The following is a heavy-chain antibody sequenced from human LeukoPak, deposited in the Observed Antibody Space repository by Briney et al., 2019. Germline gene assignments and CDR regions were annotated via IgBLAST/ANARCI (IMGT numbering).Heavy chain of an antibody. D-gene: IGHD3-3*01. Sequence: GGSLRLSCAASGFTVSSYEMNWVRQAPGKGLEWVSYISSSGSTIYYADSVKGRFTISRDNAKNSLYLQMNSLRAEDTAVYYCASIDFWSGYPLDYWGQGTLVTVSS. V-gene: IGHV3-48*03. J-gene: IGHJ4*02. CDR1: GFTVSSYE. CDR2: ISSSGSTI. CDR3: ASIDFWSGYPLDY.